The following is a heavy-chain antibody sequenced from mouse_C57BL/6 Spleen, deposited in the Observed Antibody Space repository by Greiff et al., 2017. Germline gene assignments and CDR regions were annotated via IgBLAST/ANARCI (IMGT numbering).Heavy chain of an antibody. Sequence: QVQLQQPGAELVMPGASVKLSCKASGYTFTSYWMPWVTQRPGHGLEWIGAIDPSDSYTNYTQKFKGKSTLTVDKCASTAYMQLSRLTSEDSAVYDWARCDGYYWYVDVGGTGTTVTVSS. D-gene: IGHD2-3*01. CDR3: ARCDGYYWYVDV. J-gene: IGHJ1*03. CDR1: GYTFTSYW. V-gene: IGHV1-69*01. CDR2: IDPSDSYT.